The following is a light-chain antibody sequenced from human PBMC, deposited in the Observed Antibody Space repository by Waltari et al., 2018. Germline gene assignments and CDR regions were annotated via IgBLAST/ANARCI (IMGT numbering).Light chain of an antibody. J-gene: IGKJ1*01. Sequence: EIVLTQSPATLSLAPGDTATPSCRASESNNILLAWYLQKSGQAPRLLIYHTFDRAAGSPARFIGCGSVTDFTLTISRLAPEYFAVYFCQPRSNWLSWTFGQGTKVEIK. CDR2: HTF. CDR1: ESNNIL. CDR3: QPRSNWLSWT. V-gene: IGKV3-11*01.